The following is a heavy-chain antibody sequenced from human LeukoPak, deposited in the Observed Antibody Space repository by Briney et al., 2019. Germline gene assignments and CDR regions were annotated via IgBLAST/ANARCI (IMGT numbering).Heavy chain of an antibody. CDR2: INHSGST. V-gene: IGHV4-34*01. J-gene: IGHJ4*02. D-gene: IGHD3-22*01. CDR3: ARELKSSGYPIDY. Sequence: PSETLSLTCAVYGGSFSGYYWSWIRQPPGKGLEWIGEINHSGSTNYNPPLKSRVTISVDTSKNQFSLKLSSVTAADTAVYYCARELKSSGYPIDYWGQGTLITVSS. CDR1: GGSFSGYY.